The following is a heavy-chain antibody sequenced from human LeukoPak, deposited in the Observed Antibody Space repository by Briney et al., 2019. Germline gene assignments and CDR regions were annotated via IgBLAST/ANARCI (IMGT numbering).Heavy chain of an antibody. CDR3: ARVWGDAFDI. Sequence: KASETLSLTCTVSGGSISSYYWSWIRQPPGKGLEWIGYIYYSGSTNYNPSLKSRVTISVDTSKNQFSLKLSSVTAADTAVYYCARVWGDAFDIWGQGTMVTVSS. V-gene: IGHV4-59*01. CDR2: IYYSGST. J-gene: IGHJ3*02. CDR1: GGSISSYY. D-gene: IGHD3-16*01.